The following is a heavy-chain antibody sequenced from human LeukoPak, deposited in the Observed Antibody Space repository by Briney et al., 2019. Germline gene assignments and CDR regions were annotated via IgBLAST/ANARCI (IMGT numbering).Heavy chain of an antibody. V-gene: IGHV3-7*05. J-gene: IGHJ4*02. CDR1: GFTVSSNY. CDR2: IKQDGSET. Sequence: GGSLRLSCAASGFTVSSNYMTWVRQAPGKGLEWVANIKQDGSETHYVDSVKGRFTISRDNSKNSLFLQMNSLRAEDTAVYYCARFSGLGSNWGRDYWGQGTLVTVSS. D-gene: IGHD7-27*01. CDR3: ARFSGLGSNWGRDY.